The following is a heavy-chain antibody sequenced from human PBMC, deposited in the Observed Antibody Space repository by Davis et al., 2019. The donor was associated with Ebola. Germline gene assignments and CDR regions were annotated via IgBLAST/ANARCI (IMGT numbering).Heavy chain of an antibody. CDR2: MNPNSGNT. Sequence: ASVKVSCKASGYTFTSYDINWVRQATGQGLEWMGWMNPNSGNTGYAQNFQGRVTMTRNSSISTAYMELSSLRSEDTAVYYCARSGLSFGVVKYHYGMDVWGKGTTVTVSS. CDR1: GYTFTSYD. D-gene: IGHD3-3*01. V-gene: IGHV1-8*01. CDR3: ARSGLSFGVVKYHYGMDV. J-gene: IGHJ6*04.